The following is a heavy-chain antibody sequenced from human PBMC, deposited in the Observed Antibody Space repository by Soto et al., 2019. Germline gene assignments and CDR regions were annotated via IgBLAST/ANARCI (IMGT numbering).Heavy chain of an antibody. CDR3: ARVGGSYDFWSGYLSLYGPDY. CDR2: ISAYNGNT. Sequence: ASVKVSCKASGYTFTSYGISWVRQAPGQGLEWMGWISAYNGNTNYAQKLQGRVTMTTDTSTSTAYMELRSLRSDDTAGYYCARVGGSYDFWSGYLSLYGPDYWGQGTLVTVSS. J-gene: IGHJ4*02. V-gene: IGHV1-18*01. D-gene: IGHD3-3*01. CDR1: GYTFTSYG.